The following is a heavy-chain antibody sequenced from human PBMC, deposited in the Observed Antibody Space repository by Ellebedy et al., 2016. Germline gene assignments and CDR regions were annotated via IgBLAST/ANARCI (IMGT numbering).Heavy chain of an antibody. J-gene: IGHJ4*02. CDR3: ATDLHPSTRGWAY. D-gene: IGHD1-26*01. CDR1: GFTFSSYW. CDR2: IKEDGSYM. V-gene: IGHV3-7*01. Sequence: GESLKISCEASGFTFSSYWMYWVRQAPGKGLEWVASIKEDGSYMEYVDSVKGRFTIFRDNAKNSLDLQMNSIRAEDAAVYYCATDLHPSTRGWAYWGQGTLVTVSS.